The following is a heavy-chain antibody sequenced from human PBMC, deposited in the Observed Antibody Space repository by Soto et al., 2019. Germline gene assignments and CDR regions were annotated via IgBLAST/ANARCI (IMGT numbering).Heavy chain of an antibody. CDR2: INHSGST. CDR3: AREVGGYYPSHFGY. CDR1: GGSFSGYY. Sequence: SETLSLTCAVYGGSFSGYYWSWIRQPPGKGLEWIGEINHSGSTNYNPSLKSRVTISVDTSKNQFSLKLSSVTAADTAVYYCAREVGGYYPSHFGYWGQGTLVTVSS. V-gene: IGHV4-34*01. J-gene: IGHJ4*02. D-gene: IGHD3-22*01.